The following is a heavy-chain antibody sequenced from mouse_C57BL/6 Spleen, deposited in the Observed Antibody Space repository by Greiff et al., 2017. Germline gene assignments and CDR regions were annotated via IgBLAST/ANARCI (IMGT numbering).Heavy chain of an antibody. D-gene: IGHD2-1*01. CDR3: ARELYYGIWYFDV. Sequence: QVQLQQSGAELARPGASVKLSCKASGYTFTSYGISWVKQSTGQGLEWIGEIYPRSGNTYYNEKFKGKATLTADKSSSTAYMELRSLTSEDSAVYFCARELYYGIWYFDVWGTGTTVTVSS. V-gene: IGHV1-81*01. J-gene: IGHJ1*03. CDR1: GYTFTSYG. CDR2: IYPRSGNT.